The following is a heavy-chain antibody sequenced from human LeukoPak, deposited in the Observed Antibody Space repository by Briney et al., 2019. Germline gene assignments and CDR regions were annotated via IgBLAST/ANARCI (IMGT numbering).Heavy chain of an antibody. V-gene: IGHV4-30-4*01. CDR3: ARAAAVTNSWYYFDY. CDR1: GDSVSSGDHH. Sequence: PSQTLSLTCTVSGDSVSSGDHHWSWIRQPPGKGLEWIGYIRYGGSTYYNPSLKSRIIISVDMSKNQFSLSLNSLCAADSAVYFCARAAAVTNSWYYFDYWGQGTLVTVSS. CDR2: IRYGGST. D-gene: IGHD6-13*01. J-gene: IGHJ4*02.